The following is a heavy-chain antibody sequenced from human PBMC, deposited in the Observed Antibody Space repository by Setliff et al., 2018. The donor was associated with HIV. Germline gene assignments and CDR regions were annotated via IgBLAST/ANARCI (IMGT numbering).Heavy chain of an antibody. CDR1: GGSFSNYY. D-gene: IGHD3-3*01. J-gene: IGHJ4*02. V-gene: IGHV4-34*01. Sequence: LSLTCAIYGGSFSNYYWSWVRHTPGRGLEWIAEIDQNGRTNYNPALKSRVLVSLDTSKNQCSLHLVSVTAADTAVYFCAREKSITSAWYGGYYFDYWGQGTTVTVSS. CDR3: AREKSITSAWYGGYYFDY. CDR2: IDQNGRT.